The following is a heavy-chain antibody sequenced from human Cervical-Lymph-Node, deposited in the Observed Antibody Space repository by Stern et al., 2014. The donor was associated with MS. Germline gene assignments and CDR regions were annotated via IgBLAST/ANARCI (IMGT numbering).Heavy chain of an antibody. CDR1: GYTFISYG. J-gene: IGHJ4*02. V-gene: IGHV1-18*01. CDR2: ITTSNGNA. CDR3: RRGYDVSTGRDY. D-gene: IGHD3-9*01. Sequence: VQLVQSGAEVKKPGASVKVSCKTSGYTFISYGITWVRQAPGQGLEWMGWITTSNGNANYAQKVQGRVPMTEDTPTSTVYMALRRLRADDTAVYYCRRGYDVSTGRDYWGQGTLVIVSA.